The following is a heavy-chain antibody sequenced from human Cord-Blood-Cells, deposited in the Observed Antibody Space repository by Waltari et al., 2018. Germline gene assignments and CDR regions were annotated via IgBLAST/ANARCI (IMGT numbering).Heavy chain of an antibody. CDR3: VRERRDGDYYYFYYYMDV. D-gene: IGHD4-17*01. J-gene: IGHJ6*03. Sequence: QVQLQESGPGLVKPSQTLSLTCTVSGGSISSGGYYWSWIRQHPGKGLEWIGDIYYSGSTYYNPSLKSRVTISVDTSKNQFSLKLSSVTAADTAVYYCVRERRDGDYYYFYYYMDVWGKGTTVTVSS. V-gene: IGHV4-31*03. CDR2: IYYSGST. CDR1: GGSISSGGYY.